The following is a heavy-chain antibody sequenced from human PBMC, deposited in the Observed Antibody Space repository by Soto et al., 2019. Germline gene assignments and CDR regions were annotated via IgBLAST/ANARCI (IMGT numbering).Heavy chain of an antibody. CDR1: GVTFRSYW. V-gene: IGHV3-74*01. CDR3: ARHSRTTVTTSFDF. J-gene: IGHJ4*02. CDR2: INSDGSST. D-gene: IGHD4-17*01. Sequence: EVQLVESGGGLVHPGGSPRLSCAASGVTFRSYWMHWVRQAPGKGLVWVSRINSDGSSTSYADSVKGRFTISRDNPKNTLYLQMNSLGAEDTAVYYCARHSRTTVTTSFDFWGQGTLVTVSS.